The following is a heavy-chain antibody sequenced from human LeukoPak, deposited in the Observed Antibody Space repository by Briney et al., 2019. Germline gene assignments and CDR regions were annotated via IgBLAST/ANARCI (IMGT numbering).Heavy chain of an antibody. V-gene: IGHV4-30-4*01. CDR3: ARETQYYYDNSGYFDY. J-gene: IGHJ4*02. CDR2: IYYRGST. Sequence: SETLSLTCTVSGGSISSGDYYWSWIRQPPGKGLEWIGYIYYRGSTYYNPSLKSRVTISVDTSKNQFSLKLSSVTAADTAVYYCARETQYYYDNSGYFDYWGQGTLVTVSS. CDR1: GGSISSGDYY. D-gene: IGHD3-22*01.